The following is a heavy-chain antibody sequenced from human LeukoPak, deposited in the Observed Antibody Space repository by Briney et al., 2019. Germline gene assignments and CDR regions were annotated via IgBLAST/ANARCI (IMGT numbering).Heavy chain of an antibody. V-gene: IGHV3-23*01. Sequence: GGSLRLSCAASGFTFSSYAMSWVRQAPGKGLDWVSAISGSGGSTYYADSVKSRFTISRDNSKNTLYLQMNSLRAEDTAVYYCASDVWFGELNPTHFDYWGQGTLVTVSS. CDR1: GFTFSSYA. CDR3: ASDVWFGELNPTHFDY. D-gene: IGHD3-10*01. J-gene: IGHJ4*02. CDR2: ISGSGGST.